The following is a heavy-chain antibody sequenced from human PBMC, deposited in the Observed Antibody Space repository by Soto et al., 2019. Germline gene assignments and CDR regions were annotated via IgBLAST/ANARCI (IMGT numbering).Heavy chain of an antibody. J-gene: IGHJ5*02. CDR3: ARPTRYYYESSGPSAWFDP. D-gene: IGHD3-22*01. CDR1: GGTFSSYA. Sequence: QVQLVQSGAEVKKPGSSVKVSCKASGGTFSSYAISWVRQAPGQGLEWMGGIIPIFGTANYAQKFQGRVTITADESTSTAYMELSSLRSEDTAVYYCARPTRYYYESSGPSAWFDPWGQGTLVTVSS. V-gene: IGHV1-69*12. CDR2: IIPIFGTA.